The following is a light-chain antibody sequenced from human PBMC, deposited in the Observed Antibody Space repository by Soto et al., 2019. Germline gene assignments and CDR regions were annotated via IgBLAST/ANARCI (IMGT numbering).Light chain of an antibody. CDR2: AAF. CDR1: QSISSY. CDR3: QQSYNMPST. J-gene: IGKJ3*01. V-gene: IGKV1-39*01. Sequence: DIQMTQSPSSLSASVGDRVTITCRASQSISSYLNWYQQKPGKAPKLLIYAAFILQSGVPSRFGGSGAGTDFTLTVSSLQPEDFATYFCQQSYNMPSTFGPGTKVDI.